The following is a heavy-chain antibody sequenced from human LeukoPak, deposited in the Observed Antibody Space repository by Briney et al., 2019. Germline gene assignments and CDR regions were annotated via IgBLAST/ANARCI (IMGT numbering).Heavy chain of an antibody. CDR1: GFTFSSYG. V-gene: IGHV3-33*01. J-gene: IGHJ5*02. Sequence: PGGSLRLSCAASGFTFSSYGMHWVRQAPGKGLEWVAVIWYDGSNKYYADSVKGRFTISRDNSKNTLYLQMNSLRAEDTAVYYCARRYCRGGSCSFDPWGQGTLVTVSS. CDR2: IWYDGSNK. CDR3: ARRYCRGGSCSFDP. D-gene: IGHD2-15*01.